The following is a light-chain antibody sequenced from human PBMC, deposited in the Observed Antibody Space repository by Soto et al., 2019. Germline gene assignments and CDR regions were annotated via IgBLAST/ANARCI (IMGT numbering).Light chain of an antibody. CDR3: QQYDNWPPIT. CDR1: QSISNN. J-gene: IGKJ5*01. Sequence: EIVLTQSPVTLSVSPGERATLSCRASQSISNNLAWYQQRLGQAPRLLIYGASTRATGIPARFSGSGSGTEFILTISSLQSEDSAVYYCQQYDNWPPITFGQGTRLEIK. CDR2: GAS. V-gene: IGKV3-15*01.